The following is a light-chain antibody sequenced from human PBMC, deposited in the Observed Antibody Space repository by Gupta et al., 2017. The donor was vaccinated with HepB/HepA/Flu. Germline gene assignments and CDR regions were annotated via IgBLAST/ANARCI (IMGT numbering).Light chain of an antibody. CDR1: QSVSRY. V-gene: IGKV3-11*01. J-gene: IGKJ4*01. CDR2: NAS. CDR3: QQSIIWPLT. Sequence: EIVFLQPPVTLPLSPGERATLSCRASQSVSRYLACYQQKPGQPPSSLVFNASNRSTGVPARFSGSGSGTDFTLTISSLEPEDFAVYYCQQSIIWPLTFGGGTRVEIK.